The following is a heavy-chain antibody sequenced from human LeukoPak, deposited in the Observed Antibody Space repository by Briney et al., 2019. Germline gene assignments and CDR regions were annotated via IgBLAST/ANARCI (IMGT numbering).Heavy chain of an antibody. CDR3: ARVGEGAAKD. V-gene: IGHV3-53*01. CDR1: GFTVSSNY. J-gene: IGHJ4*02. Sequence: GGSLRLSCAASGFTVSSNYMIWVRQAPGKGLEWVSVIYSGGSTYYADSVKGRFAISRDNSKNTLYLQMNSLRAEDTAVYYCARVGEGAAKDWGQGTLVTVSS. CDR2: IYSGGST. D-gene: IGHD1-26*01.